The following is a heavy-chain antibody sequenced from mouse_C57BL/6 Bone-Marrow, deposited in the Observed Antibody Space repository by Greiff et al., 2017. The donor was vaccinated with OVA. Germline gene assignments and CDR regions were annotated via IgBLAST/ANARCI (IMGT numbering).Heavy chain of an antibody. CDR2: ISDGGSYT. J-gene: IGHJ1*03. CDR1: GFTFSSYA. Sequence: EVHLVESGGGLVKPGGSLKLSCAASGFTFSSYAMSWVRQTPEKRLEWVATISDGGSYTYYPDNVKGRFTISRDNAKNNLYLQMSHLKSEDTAMYYCARERVEITTVREYFDVWGTGTTVTVSS. V-gene: IGHV5-4*01. D-gene: IGHD1-1*01. CDR3: ARERVEITTVREYFDV.